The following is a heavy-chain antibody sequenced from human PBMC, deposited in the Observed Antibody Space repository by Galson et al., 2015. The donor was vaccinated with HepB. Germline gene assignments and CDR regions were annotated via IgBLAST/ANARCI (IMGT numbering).Heavy chain of an antibody. Sequence: SLRLSCAASGFTFSNAWMSWVRQAPGKGLEWVGRIKSKTDGGTTDYAAPVKGRFTISRDDSKNTLYLQMNSLKTEDTAVYYCTTGPRHAYDYYYDSSGYYGVSWAFDYWGQGTLVTVSS. CDR2: IKSKTDGGTT. J-gene: IGHJ4*02. V-gene: IGHV3-15*01. CDR1: GFTFSNAW. CDR3: TTGPRHAYDYYYDSSGYYGVSWAFDY. D-gene: IGHD3-22*01.